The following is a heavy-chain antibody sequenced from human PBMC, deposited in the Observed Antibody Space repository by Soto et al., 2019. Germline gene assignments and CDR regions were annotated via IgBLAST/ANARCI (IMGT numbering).Heavy chain of an antibody. J-gene: IGHJ6*02. CDR1: GFTVSSNY. D-gene: IGHD3-3*01. CDR2: IYSGGST. Sequence: PGGSLRLSCAAPGFTVSSNYMSWVRQAPGKGLEWVSVIYSGGSTYYADPVKGRFTISRDNSKNTLYLQMNSLRAEDTAVYYCAKVMRHYDFWSGSVVYGMDVWGQGTTVTVSS. CDR3: AKVMRHYDFWSGSVVYGMDV. V-gene: IGHV3-66*01.